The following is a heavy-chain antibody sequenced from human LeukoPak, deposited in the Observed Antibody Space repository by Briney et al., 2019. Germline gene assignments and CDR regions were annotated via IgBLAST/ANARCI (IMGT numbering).Heavy chain of an antibody. CDR2: IFSGGDI. D-gene: IGHD3-10*01. Sequence: GGSLRLSCAASGFTVSGNYMRWVRQAPEKGLEWVSVIFSGGDIYYADSVKDRFTISRDISKNTLYLQMNSLRAEDTAVYYCARGWGYFGSGHAFDVWGQGTMVTVSS. CDR1: GFTVSGNY. J-gene: IGHJ3*01. V-gene: IGHV3-66*01. CDR3: ARGWGYFGSGHAFDV.